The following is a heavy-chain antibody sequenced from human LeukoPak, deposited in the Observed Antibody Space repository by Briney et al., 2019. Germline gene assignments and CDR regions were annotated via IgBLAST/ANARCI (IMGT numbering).Heavy chain of an antibody. CDR1: GFTFDDSV. CDR2: INWNGGST. V-gene: IGHV3-20*04. J-gene: IGHJ4*02. Sequence: GGSLRLSCAASGFTFDDSVMSWVRQAPGKALEWVSGINWNGGSTGYADSVKGRFTISRDNAKNSLYLQMSSLRAEDTALYYCARGRYSGSYLLDYWGQGTLVTVSS. D-gene: IGHD1-26*01. CDR3: ARGRYSGSYLLDY.